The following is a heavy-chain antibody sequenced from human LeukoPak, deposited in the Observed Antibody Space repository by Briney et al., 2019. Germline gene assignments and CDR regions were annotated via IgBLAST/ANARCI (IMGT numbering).Heavy chain of an antibody. CDR2: IYHSGNT. V-gene: IGHV4-39*07. CDR1: GGSISSGDYY. CDR3: ARRIVGATFDY. D-gene: IGHD1-26*01. Sequence: SETLSLTCTVSGGSISSGDYYWSWIRQPPGKGLEWIGNIYHSGNTYYNPSLKSRVTISVDTSKNQFSLKLSSVTAADTALYYCARRIVGATFDYWGQGTLVTVSS. J-gene: IGHJ4*02.